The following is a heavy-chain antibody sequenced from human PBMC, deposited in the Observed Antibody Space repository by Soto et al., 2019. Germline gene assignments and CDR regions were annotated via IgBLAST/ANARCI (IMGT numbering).Heavy chain of an antibody. J-gene: IGHJ6*02. CDR3: ARDNILGILYGGMDV. Sequence: QVQLQELGPGLVKPSQTLSLTCTVSGGSISSGDYYWSWIRQPPGKGLEWIGYIYYSGSTYYNPSLKSRVTISVDTSKNQFSLKLSSVTAADTAVYYCARDNILGILYGGMDVWGQGTTVTVSS. D-gene: IGHD3-3*01. CDR2: IYYSGST. CDR1: GGSISSGDYY. V-gene: IGHV4-30-4*01.